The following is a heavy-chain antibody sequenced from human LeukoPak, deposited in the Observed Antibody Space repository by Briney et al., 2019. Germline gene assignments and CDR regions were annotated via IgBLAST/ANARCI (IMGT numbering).Heavy chain of an antibody. D-gene: IGHD2-21*01. V-gene: IGHV3-21*04. J-gene: IGHJ4*02. CDR3: AKPVFSYYFDY. CDR2: ISRGSDHI. CDR1: GFTFSSYA. Sequence: GGSLRLSCAASGFTFSSYAMNWVRQAPGKGLEWVSSISRGSDHIFYADSMKGRFTISRDNAKNSLYLQMNSLRAEDTAVYYCAKPVFSYYFDYWGQGTLVTVSS.